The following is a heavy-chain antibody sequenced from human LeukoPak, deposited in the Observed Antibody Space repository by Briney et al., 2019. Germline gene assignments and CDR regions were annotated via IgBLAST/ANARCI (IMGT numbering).Heavy chain of an antibody. D-gene: IGHD6-25*01. V-gene: IGHV1-58*02. CDR1: GFTFTSSA. CDR2: IVVGSGNT. J-gene: IGHJ2*01. Sequence: SVKVSCKASGFTFTSSAMQWVRQVRGQRLEWIGWIVVGSGNTNYAQKFQERVTITRDMSTSTAYMELSSLRSEGTAVYYCAAELVIAARDLDFDLWGRGTLVTVSS. CDR3: AAELVIAARDLDFDL.